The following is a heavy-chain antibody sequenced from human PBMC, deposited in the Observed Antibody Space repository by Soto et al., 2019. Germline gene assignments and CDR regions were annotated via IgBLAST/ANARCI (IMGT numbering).Heavy chain of an antibody. Sequence: SETLSLTCAVYGGSFSGYYWSWIRQPPGKGLEWIGEINHSGSTNYNPSLKSRVTISVDTSKNQFSLKLSSVTAADTAVYYCAGGTMIVVSSFDYWGQGTLVTVSS. CDR1: GGSFSGYY. CDR3: AGGTMIVVSSFDY. D-gene: IGHD3-22*01. V-gene: IGHV4-34*01. CDR2: INHSGST. J-gene: IGHJ4*02.